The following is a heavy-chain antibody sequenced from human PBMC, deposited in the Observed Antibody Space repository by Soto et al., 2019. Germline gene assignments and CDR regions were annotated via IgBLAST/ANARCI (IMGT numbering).Heavy chain of an antibody. CDR2: INPNSGGT. J-gene: IGHJ6*02. CDR1: GYTFTGYY. V-gene: IGHV1-2*04. CDR3: AREDLIKDTAMVNRRWYYYGVDV. D-gene: IGHD5-18*01. Sequence: ASVKVSCKXSGYTFTGYYMHWVRQAPGQGLEWMGWINPNSGGTNYAQKFQGWVTMTRDTSISTAYMELSRLRSDDTAVYYCAREDLIKDTAMVNRRWYYYGVDVWGQGTTVTVSS.